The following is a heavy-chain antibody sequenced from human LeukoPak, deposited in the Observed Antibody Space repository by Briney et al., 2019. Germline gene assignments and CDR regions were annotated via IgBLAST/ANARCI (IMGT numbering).Heavy chain of an antibody. J-gene: IGHJ4*02. V-gene: IGHV4-34*01. D-gene: IGHD3-22*01. CDR2: IHHSGST. CDR3: ASLADYDRGDY. Sequence: WETLSLTCAVYGGPFSGYYGRWIPQPPEKGVEWIGSIHHSGSTDYNPSLKSRVTISLDTSKNQFSLRLTSVTPEDTAVYYCASLADYDRGDYWGQGTLVTVSS. CDR1: GGPFSGYY.